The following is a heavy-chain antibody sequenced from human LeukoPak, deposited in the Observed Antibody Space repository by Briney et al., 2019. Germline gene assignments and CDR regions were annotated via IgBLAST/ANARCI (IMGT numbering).Heavy chain of an antibody. J-gene: IGHJ6*03. Sequence: SETLSLTCAVYGGSFSGYYWSWIRQPPGKGLEWIGEINHSGGTNYNPSLKSRVTISVDTSKNQFSLKLSSVTAADTAVYYCARVVRLTMDVWGKGTTVTVSS. D-gene: IGHD2-2*01. CDR3: ARVVRLTMDV. V-gene: IGHV4-34*01. CDR1: GGSFSGYY. CDR2: INHSGGT.